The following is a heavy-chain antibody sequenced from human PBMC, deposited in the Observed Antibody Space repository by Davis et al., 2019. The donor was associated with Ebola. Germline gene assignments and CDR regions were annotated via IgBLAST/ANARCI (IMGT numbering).Heavy chain of an antibody. J-gene: IGHJ6*03. D-gene: IGHD5-24*01. V-gene: IGHV1-69*13. Sequence: SVKVSCKASGGTFSSYAITWVRQAPGKGLEWMGEIITIFRSPNYAQKFQGRVTITADESMTTVYMELRSLRSEDTATYYCARDGGVATIKDYYYMDVWGQGTTVSVSS. CDR2: IITIFRSP. CDR3: ARDGGVATIKDYYYMDV. CDR1: GGTFSSYA.